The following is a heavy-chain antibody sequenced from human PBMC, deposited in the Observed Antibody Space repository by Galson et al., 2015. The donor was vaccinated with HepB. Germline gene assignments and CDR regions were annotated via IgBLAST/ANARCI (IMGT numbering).Heavy chain of an antibody. Sequence: SVKVSCKASGGTFSSYAISWVRQAPGQGLEWMGGIIPIFGTANYAQKFQGRVTITADESTSTAYMELSSLRSEDTAVYYCARQRGLRLGDNYFDYWGQGTLVTVSS. CDR3: ARQRGLRLGDNYFDY. V-gene: IGHV1-69*13. CDR2: IIPIFGTA. J-gene: IGHJ4*02. CDR1: GGTFSSYA. D-gene: IGHD3-10*01.